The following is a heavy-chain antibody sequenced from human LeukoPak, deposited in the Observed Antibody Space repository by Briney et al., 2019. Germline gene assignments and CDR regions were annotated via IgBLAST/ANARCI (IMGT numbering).Heavy chain of an antibody. J-gene: IGHJ6*02. V-gene: IGHV1-2*04. CDR1: GYTFTGYY. CDR3: ARDQGAPFGETERKSGVDHGYSYGSKIYYGMDV. CDR2: INPNSGGT. Sequence: ASVKVSCKASGYTFTGYYMHWVRQAPGQGLEWMGWINPNSGGTNYAQKFQGWVTMTRDTSISTAYMELSRLRSDDTAVYYCARDQGAPFGETERKSGVDHGYSYGSKIYYGMDVWGQGTTVTVSS. D-gene: IGHD5-18*01.